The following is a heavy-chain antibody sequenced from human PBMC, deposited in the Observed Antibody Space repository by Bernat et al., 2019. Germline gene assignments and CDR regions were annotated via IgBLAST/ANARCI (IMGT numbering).Heavy chain of an antibody. CDR3: AKGGAGSLTYYYYYYMDV. CDR1: GFTFSSYA. Sequence: EVQLLESGGGLVQPGGSLRLSCAASGFTFSSYAMSWVRQAPGKGLEWVSVISGSGGSTYYAGSVKGRFTISRDNSKNTLYLQMNSLRAEDTAVYYCAKGGAGSLTYYYYYYMDVWGKGTTVTVSS. D-gene: IGHD6-19*01. V-gene: IGHV3-23*01. J-gene: IGHJ6*03. CDR2: ISGSGGST.